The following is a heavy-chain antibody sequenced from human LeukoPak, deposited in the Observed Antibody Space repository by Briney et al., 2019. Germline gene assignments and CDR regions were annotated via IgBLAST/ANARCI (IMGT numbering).Heavy chain of an antibody. V-gene: IGHV4-4*07. J-gene: IGHJ4*02. Sequence: PSETLSLTCTVSGGSISSYYWSWSRQPAGKGLEWIGRIYTSGSTNYYPSLKSRVTMSVDTSKNQFSLKLSSVTAADTAVYYCASEHYYCSGSYYSYWGQGTLVTVSS. CDR2: IYTSGST. D-gene: IGHD3-10*01. CDR3: ASEHYYCSGSYYSY. CDR1: GGSISSYY.